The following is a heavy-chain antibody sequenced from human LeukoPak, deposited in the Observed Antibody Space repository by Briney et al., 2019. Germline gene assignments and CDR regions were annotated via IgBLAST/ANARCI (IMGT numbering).Heavy chain of an antibody. CDR3: ATEASGAYDA. CDR2: TLYRSKWCY. CDR1: GDRVSSNTIT. V-gene: IGHV6-1*01. J-gene: IGHJ5*02. D-gene: IGHD1-26*01. Sequence: SQTLSLTCAISGDRVSSNTITWNWIRQSPSRGLEWLGRTLYRSKWCYDYAVSVKSRITINPDTSKNQFSLQLSSVTPEDTAVYYCATEASGAYDAWGQGTLVTVSS.